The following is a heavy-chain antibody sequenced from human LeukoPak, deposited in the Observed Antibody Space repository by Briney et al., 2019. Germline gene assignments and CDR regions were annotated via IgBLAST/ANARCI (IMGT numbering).Heavy chain of an antibody. J-gene: IGHJ4*02. V-gene: IGHV3-11*04. CDR1: GFTFSIFY. D-gene: IGHD3-22*01. Sequence: EGSLRLSCEVSGFTFSIFYMSWIRQAPGKGLEWIAYIGLNGYPLDYADSVKGRFTISRDNAKNSLYLDMNSLRAEDTAVYYCARKDSSSGSFTYWGQGTLVTVSS. CDR3: ARKDSSSGSFTY. CDR2: IGLNGYPL.